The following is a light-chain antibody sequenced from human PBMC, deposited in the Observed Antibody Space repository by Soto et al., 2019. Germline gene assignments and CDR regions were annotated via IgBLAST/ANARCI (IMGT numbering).Light chain of an antibody. J-gene: IGLJ1*01. V-gene: IGLV2-23*02. CDR3: FSYAGDSVYV. CDR2: EVT. CDR1: NSDVGSYNL. Sequence: ALTQPASVSGSPRQSITISCTGTNSDVGSYNLVSWFQQHPGKAPKLVIYEVTKRPSGVSDRFSGSKSGNTASLTISGLQAEDEADYYCFSYAGDSVYVFGTGTKVTV.